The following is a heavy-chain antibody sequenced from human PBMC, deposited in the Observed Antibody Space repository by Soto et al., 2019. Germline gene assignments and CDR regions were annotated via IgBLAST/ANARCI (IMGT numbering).Heavy chain of an antibody. CDR1: GFTFSDYY. D-gene: IGHD6-6*01. CDR3: AGQYSSSSAEF. CDR2: ISSGAITI. J-gene: IGHJ4*02. Sequence: GGSLRLSCAASGFTFSDYYMNWIRQAPGKGLEWVSYISSGAITIYYADSVKGRFTISRDNAKNSLYLQMNSLRAEDTAVYYCAGQYSSSSAEFWGQGTLVTVSS. V-gene: IGHV3-11*01.